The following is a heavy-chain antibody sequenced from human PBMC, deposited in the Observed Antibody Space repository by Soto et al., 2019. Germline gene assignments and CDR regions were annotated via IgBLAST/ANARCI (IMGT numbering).Heavy chain of an antibody. Sequence: QITLKESGPTLVKPTQTLTLTCTFSGFSLTTRPVGVGWIRQPPGQALEWVALIYWDDDKRYNPSLKTRVTTTKDTSKNQVVLTMPNMDPVDTATYYCAHRQLYNGAWNEGTFDYWGQGALVTVSS. V-gene: IGHV2-5*02. CDR3: AHRQLYNGAWNEGTFDY. J-gene: IGHJ4*02. CDR1: GFSLTTRPVG. D-gene: IGHD1-1*01. CDR2: IYWDDDK.